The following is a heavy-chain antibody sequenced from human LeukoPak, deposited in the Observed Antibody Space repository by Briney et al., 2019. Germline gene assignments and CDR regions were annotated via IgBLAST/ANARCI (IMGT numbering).Heavy chain of an antibody. CDR2: SNHSGST. Sequence: SETLSLTCAVYGGSFSGYYWSWIRQPPGKGLEWIGESNHSGSTNYNPSLKSRVTITVDTSKNQFSLRLISVTAADTAVYYCARTVSGDYYGMDVWGQGTTVTVSS. CDR3: ARTVSGDYYGMDV. V-gene: IGHV4-34*01. CDR1: GGSFSGYY. J-gene: IGHJ6*02. D-gene: IGHD1-26*01.